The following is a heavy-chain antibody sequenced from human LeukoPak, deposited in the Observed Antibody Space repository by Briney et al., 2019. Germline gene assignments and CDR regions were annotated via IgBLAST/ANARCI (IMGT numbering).Heavy chain of an antibody. CDR1: GYTFTSYG. D-gene: IGHD3-9*01. V-gene: IGHV1-18*01. CDR2: VSAYNGNT. Sequence: ASVKVSCKASGYTFTSYGISWVRQAPRQGLEWMGWVSAYNGNTNYAQKLQGRVTMTTDTSTSTAYMELRSLRSDDTAVYYCARVDDYDILTGYYKAYFDYWGQGTLVTVSS. J-gene: IGHJ4*02. CDR3: ARVDDYDILTGYYKAYFDY.